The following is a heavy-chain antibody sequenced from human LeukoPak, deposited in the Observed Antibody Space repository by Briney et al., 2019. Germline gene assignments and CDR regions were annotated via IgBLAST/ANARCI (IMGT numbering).Heavy chain of an antibody. CDR3: AAFIVVVPAASGLGDY. D-gene: IGHD2-2*01. CDR1: GGTFSSYA. CDR2: IIPIFGTA. J-gene: IGHJ4*02. V-gene: IGHV1-69*05. Sequence: ASVKVSCKASGGTFSSYAIIWVRQAPGQGLEWMGGIIPIFGTANYAQKFQGRVTITTDESTSTAYMELSSLRSEDTAVYYCAAFIVVVPAASGLGDYWGQGTLVTVSS.